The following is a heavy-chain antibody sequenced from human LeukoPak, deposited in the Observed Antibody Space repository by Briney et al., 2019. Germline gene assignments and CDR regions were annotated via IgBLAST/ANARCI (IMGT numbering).Heavy chain of an antibody. Sequence: GASVKVSCKASGYTFTGYYMHWVRQAPGQGLEWMGWINTNTGNPTYAQGFTGRFVFSLDTSVSTAYLQISSLKAEDTAVYYCARVRSKWELPEDAFDIWGQGTMVTVSS. CDR1: GYTFTGYY. CDR2: INTNTGNP. CDR3: ARVRSKWELPEDAFDI. D-gene: IGHD1-26*01. J-gene: IGHJ3*02. V-gene: IGHV7-4-1*02.